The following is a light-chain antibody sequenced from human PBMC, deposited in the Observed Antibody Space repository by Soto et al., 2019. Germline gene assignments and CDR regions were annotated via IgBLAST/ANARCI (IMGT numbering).Light chain of an antibody. CDR2: QAS. J-gene: IGKJ1*01. CDR3: QHYNSYSEA. CDR1: QTISSW. Sequence: DIQMTQSPSTLSGSVGDRFTITCRASQTISSWLEWYQQKPGKAPKLLIYQASTLKSGVPSRFRGSGSGTESTLTISSLQPDDFETYYCQHYNSYSEAFGQGTKVDIK. V-gene: IGKV1-5*03.